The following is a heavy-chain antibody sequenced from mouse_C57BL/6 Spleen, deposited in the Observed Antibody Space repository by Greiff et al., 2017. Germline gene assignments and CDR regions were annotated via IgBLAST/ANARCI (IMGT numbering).Heavy chain of an antibody. D-gene: IGHD1-1*02. Sequence: QVQLQQSGAELVRPGASVKLSCTASGFTFTEYTIHWVKQRPGQGLEWIGRFYPGGGGIEYDEKFKDKATLTADKSSSTVYMELSRLTSEDTAVYYCAREDRGYGPHGWFADWGKGTMVTVSA. CDR1: GFTFTEYT. CDR2: FYPGGGGI. V-gene: IGHV1-62-2*01. J-gene: IGHJ3*01. CDR3: AREDRGYGPHGWFAD.